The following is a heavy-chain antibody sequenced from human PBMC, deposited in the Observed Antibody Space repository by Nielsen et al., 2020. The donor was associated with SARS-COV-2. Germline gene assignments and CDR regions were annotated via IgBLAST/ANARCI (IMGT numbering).Heavy chain of an antibody. CDR1: GGSITTYY. CDR3: ARDDDNWGSLAY. Sequence: SETLSLTCAVSGGSITTYYWHWIRQSPWKLLDWIGYIYYSGNTNYNPSLNSRVTISVDTSKNQFSLKLSSVTAADTAVYYCARDDDNWGSLAYWGQGTLVTVSS. J-gene: IGHJ4*02. CDR2: IYYSGNT. V-gene: IGHV4-59*13. D-gene: IGHD7-27*01.